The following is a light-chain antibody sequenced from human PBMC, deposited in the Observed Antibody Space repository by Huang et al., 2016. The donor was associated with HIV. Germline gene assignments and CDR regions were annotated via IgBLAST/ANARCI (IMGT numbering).Light chain of an antibody. J-gene: IGKJ2*01. CDR3: QQSYSVRYT. CDR1: QKIDHY. CDR2: AAS. Sequence: DIQMTQSPSSLSASVGDRVTITCRASQKIDHYLNWYQQKPGQGPKLLISAASTLHSGVPSRFSGSGSGTDFTLTINSLQPEDFATYYCQQSYSVRYTFGQGTKLETK. V-gene: IGKV1-39*01.